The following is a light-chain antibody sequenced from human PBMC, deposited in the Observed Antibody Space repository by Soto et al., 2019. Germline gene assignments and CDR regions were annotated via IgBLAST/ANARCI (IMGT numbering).Light chain of an antibody. CDR3: SSFPSTSTVI. CDR2: DVT. V-gene: IGLV2-14*03. CDR1: SSDVGGYDY. Sequence: QSVLTQPASVSGSPGQSITISCTGTSSDVGGYDYVSWYQHHPGKVPQLMIYDVTIRPSGVSNRYSGSKSGNTASLTISGLQAEDEADYYCSSFPSTSTVIFGGGTQLTDL. J-gene: IGLJ2*01.